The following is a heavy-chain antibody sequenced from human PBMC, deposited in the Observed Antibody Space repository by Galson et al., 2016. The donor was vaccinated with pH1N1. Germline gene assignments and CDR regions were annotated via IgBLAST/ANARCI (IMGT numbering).Heavy chain of an antibody. J-gene: IGHJ2*01. CDR3: AREGYYDVDLRDWYFDL. V-gene: IGHV1-69*13. CDR2: IIPILGTT. D-gene: IGHD3-22*01. Sequence: SVKVSCKASGGTFSSYGFSWVRQAPGQGLEWMGRIIPILGTTNYAQRFQGKVTISADESTNTAYMELNSLRTEDTALYYCAREGYYDVDLRDWYFDLWGRGTLVTVSS. CDR1: GGTFSSYG.